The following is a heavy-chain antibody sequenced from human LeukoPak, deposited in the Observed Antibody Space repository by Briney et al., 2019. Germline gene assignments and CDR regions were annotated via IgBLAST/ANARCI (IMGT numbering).Heavy chain of an antibody. CDR3: ARAYPGTS. Sequence: GASVXXSCKASGXXFXXXXXXXVXXXPXXGLEWMGRIIPNRGHTDYAQNFQGRVTMTRDTSITTAYMELSRLRSDDTAMYYCARAYPGTSWGQGTLVTVSS. CDR2: IIPNRGHT. J-gene: IGHJ5*02. CDR1: GXXFXXXX. V-gene: IGHV1-2*06.